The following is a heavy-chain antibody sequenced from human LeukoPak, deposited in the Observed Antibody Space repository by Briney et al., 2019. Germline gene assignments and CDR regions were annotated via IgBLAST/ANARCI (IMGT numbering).Heavy chain of an antibody. CDR1: GFTFSSYW. V-gene: IGHV3-74*01. CDR2: INSDGSST. Sequence: GGSLRLSCAASGFTFSSYWMHWVRQAPGKGLVWVSRINSDGSSTSYADSVKGRFTISRANAKNTLYLQMNSLRAEDTAAYYCAREXXXXXXXXXXWXQGXXVTVSS. J-gene: IGHJ1*01. CDR3: AREXXXXXXXXXX.